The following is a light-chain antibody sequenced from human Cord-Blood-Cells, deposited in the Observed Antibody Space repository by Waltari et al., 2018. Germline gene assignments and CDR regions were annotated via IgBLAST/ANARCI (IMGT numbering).Light chain of an antibody. CDR1: QSVLSSSNNKNY. CDR2: CAS. J-gene: IGKJ1*01. V-gene: IGKV4-1*01. Sequence: DIVMTQSPDSLAVSLGERATINCKSSQSVLSSSNNKNYLAWYREKPGQPPKLLIDCASTRESGVPDRFSGSGSGTDFTLTISSLQAEDVAVYYCQQYYSTPWTFGQGTKVEIK. CDR3: QQYYSTPWT.